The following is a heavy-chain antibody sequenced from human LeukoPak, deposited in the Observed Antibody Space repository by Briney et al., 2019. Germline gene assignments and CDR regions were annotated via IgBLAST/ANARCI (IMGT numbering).Heavy chain of an antibody. CDR3: ARDRRAAVADFDS. CDR1: GFTCSNYW. J-gene: IGHJ4*02. D-gene: IGHD6-13*01. Sequence: GVSVTLNCSASGFTCSNYWMQWVRPGPGMGLVGVFRIMSDGSVPKYADYVKGRFTNTRHNAKNTRYLRVNSLRAEATAVYYWARDRRAAVADFDSWGQGTLVTVSP. V-gene: IGHV3-74*03. CDR2: IMSDGSVP.